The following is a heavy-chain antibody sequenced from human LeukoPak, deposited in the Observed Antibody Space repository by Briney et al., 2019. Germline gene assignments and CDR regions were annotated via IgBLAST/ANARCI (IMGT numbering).Heavy chain of an antibody. Sequence: GGSLRLSCSASGFTFSSYAMHWVRQAQGKGLESVSAISSNGGSTYYADSVKGRFTIYRDNSKNTLYLQMSSLRAEDTAVYYCVKDRYDYVWGSYRYFDYWGQGTLVTVSS. CDR3: VKDRYDYVWGSYRYFDY. J-gene: IGHJ4*02. D-gene: IGHD3-16*02. CDR1: GFTFSSYA. CDR2: ISSNGGST. V-gene: IGHV3-64D*06.